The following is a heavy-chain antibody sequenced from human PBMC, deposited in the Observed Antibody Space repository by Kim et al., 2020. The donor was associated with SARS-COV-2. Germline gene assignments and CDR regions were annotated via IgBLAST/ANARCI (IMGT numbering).Heavy chain of an antibody. CDR2: INSDGSST. J-gene: IGHJ3*02. CDR3: ARGVLGPLTVTTGDAFDI. Sequence: GGSLRLSCAASGFTFSSYWMHWVRQAPGKGLVWVSRINSDGSSTSYADSVKGRFTISRDNAKNTLYLQMNSLRAEDTAVYYCARGVLGPLTVTTGDAFDIWGQGTMVTVSS. D-gene: IGHD4-4*01. V-gene: IGHV3-74*01. CDR1: GFTFSSYW.